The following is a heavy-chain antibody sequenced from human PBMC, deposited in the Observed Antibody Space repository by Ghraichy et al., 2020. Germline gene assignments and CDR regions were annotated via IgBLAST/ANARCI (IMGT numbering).Heavy chain of an antibody. Sequence: GGSLRLSCAVSGFTLSSHWMHWVRQAPGKGLVWVSRIHPDGSDTTYADSVKGRFTISRDNAENMVYLQMNSLRAEDAAVYYCVRDRTVAGTGPRFYYWGQGTLVTVSS. CDR1: GFTLSSHW. V-gene: IGHV3-74*01. J-gene: IGHJ4*02. CDR2: IHPDGSDT. D-gene: IGHD6-13*01. CDR3: VRDRTVAGTGPRFYY.